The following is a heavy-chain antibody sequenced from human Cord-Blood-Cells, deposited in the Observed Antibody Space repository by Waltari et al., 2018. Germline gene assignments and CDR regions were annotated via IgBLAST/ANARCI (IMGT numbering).Heavy chain of an antibody. Sequence: QVQLVQSGAEVKKTGASVKVSCKASGYTFTSYAMHWVRQAPGQRLEWMGWINAGNGNTKYSQKFQGRVTITRDTSASTAYMELISRRSEATAVYYCARGGDYGDYAEYFQHWGQGTLVTVSS. CDR2: INAGNGNT. J-gene: IGHJ1*01. D-gene: IGHD4-17*01. CDR3: ARGGDYGDYAEYFQH. CDR1: GYTFTSYA. V-gene: IGHV1-3*01.